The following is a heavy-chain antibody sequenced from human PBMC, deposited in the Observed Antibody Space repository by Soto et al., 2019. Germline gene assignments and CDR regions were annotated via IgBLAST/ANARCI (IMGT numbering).Heavy chain of an antibody. J-gene: IGHJ4*02. CDR1: GYTFTSYY. CDR3: ARGGATIFGVIDS. CDR2: INPSGGST. D-gene: IGHD3-3*02. Sequence: GASLKVSCRASGYTFTSYYMHWVRQAPGQGLEWMGIINPSGGSTSYAQKFQGRVTMTRDTSSTNTVSLELTSLTSDDTAVYYCARGGATIFGVIDSWGQGTRVTVSS. V-gene: IGHV1-46*01.